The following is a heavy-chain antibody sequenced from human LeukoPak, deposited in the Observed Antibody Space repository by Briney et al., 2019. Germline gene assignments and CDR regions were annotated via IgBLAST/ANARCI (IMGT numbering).Heavy chain of an antibody. CDR3: AKVSSGWYYFDY. V-gene: IGHV3-48*03. D-gene: IGHD6-19*01. CDR1: GFTFSSYE. CDR2: ISGSVRTI. Sequence: GGSLRLSCAASGFTFSSYEMNWVRQAPGKGLEWVSYISGSVRTIYYADSVKGRFTISRDNAKNSLYLQMKSLRAEDTALYYCAKVSSGWYYFDYWGQGTLVTVSS. J-gene: IGHJ4*02.